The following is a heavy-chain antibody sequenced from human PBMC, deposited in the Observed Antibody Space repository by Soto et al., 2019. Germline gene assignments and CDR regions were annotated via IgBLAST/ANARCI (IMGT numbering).Heavy chain of an antibody. Sequence: GASVKVSCKTSGFAFINSAVPWVRQARVQRLEWMGYIIIAGGGTKYAQNLQGRLTITRDVYTSTAYMELSGLTSEDTATYYCAAELYSGGRCCSLDIWGQGKSVT. CDR3: AAELYSGGRCCSLDI. V-gene: IGHV1-58*01. CDR1: GFAFINSA. J-gene: IGHJ3*02. D-gene: IGHD2-15*01. CDR2: IIIAGGGT.